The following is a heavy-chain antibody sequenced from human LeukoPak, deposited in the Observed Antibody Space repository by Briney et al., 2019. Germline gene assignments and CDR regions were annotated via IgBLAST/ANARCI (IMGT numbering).Heavy chain of an antibody. J-gene: IGHJ4*02. CDR3: ARQATWEVSVDY. CDR2: ISAYNGNT. Sequence: ASVKVSCKASGYTFTSYGISWVRQAPGQRLEWMGWISAYNGNTIYAQKLQGRVTMTTDTSTSTAYMELRSLRSDDTAVYYCARQATWEVSVDYWGQGTLVTVSS. CDR1: GYTFTSYG. D-gene: IGHD5-12*01. V-gene: IGHV1-18*04.